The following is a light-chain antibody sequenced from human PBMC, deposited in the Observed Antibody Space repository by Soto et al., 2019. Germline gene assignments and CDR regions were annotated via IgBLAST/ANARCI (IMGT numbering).Light chain of an antibody. CDR2: GVS. CDR3: QQYGISPVT. V-gene: IGKV3-20*01. CDR1: QRLASNY. J-gene: IGKJ1*01. Sequence: EIELTQSPGTLSLSPGERATLSCRASQRLASNYLPWYQQRPGQAPRLLLYGVSSRATGIPDRVSGSGSGTDFTLSISRLELEYFAVYYCQQYGISPVTFGQGTKVDNK.